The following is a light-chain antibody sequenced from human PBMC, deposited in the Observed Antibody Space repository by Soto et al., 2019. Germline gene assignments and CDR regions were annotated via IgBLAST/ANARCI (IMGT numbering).Light chain of an antibody. CDR1: SSDVVGYNY. V-gene: IGLV2-14*03. CDR3: SSYTSSSTLNV. J-gene: IGLJ1*01. Sequence: QSALTQPASVSGSPGQSITISCTGTSSDVVGYNYVSWYQQHPGKAPKLMIYDVRDRPSGVANRFSGSKSGNTASLTISGLQAEDDADYYCSSYTSSSTLNVFGTGTKLTVL. CDR2: DVR.